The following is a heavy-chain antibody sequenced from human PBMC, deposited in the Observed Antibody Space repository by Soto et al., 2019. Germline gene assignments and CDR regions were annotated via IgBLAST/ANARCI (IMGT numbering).Heavy chain of an antibody. Sequence: GESLKISCKGSGYSFTSYWIGWVRQMPVKGLEWMGIIYPGDSDTRYSPSFQGQVTISADKSISTAYLQWSSLKASDTAMYYCARTSAAGKYYYGMDGWGQGNKVTVAS. CDR1: GYSFTSYW. CDR3: ARTSAAGKYYYGMDG. J-gene: IGHJ6*02. D-gene: IGHD6-13*01. V-gene: IGHV5-51*01. CDR2: IYPGDSDT.